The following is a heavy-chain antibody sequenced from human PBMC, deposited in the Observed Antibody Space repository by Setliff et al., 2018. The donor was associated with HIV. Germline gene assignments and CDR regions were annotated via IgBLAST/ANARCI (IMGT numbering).Heavy chain of an antibody. Sequence: SVKVSCKTSGYTFTTYPITWVRQAPGQGLEWMGRINPNSGGTDYAQKFQGRVTMTRDTSISTAYMELSRLRSDDTAVYYCASPSRDISSAYASDIWGQGTMVTVSS. J-gene: IGHJ3*02. CDR3: ASPSRDISSAYASDI. V-gene: IGHV1-2*06. CDR1: GYTFTTYP. CDR2: INPNSGGT. D-gene: IGHD3-22*01.